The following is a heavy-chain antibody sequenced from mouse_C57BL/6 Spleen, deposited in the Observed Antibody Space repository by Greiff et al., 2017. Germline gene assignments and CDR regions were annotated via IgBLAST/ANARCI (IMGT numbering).Heavy chain of an antibody. CDR3: ARGGNYGGFAY. Sequence: QVQLKESGAELVRPGTSVKVSCKASGYAFTNYLIEWVKQRPGQGLEWIGVINPGSGGTTYNEKFKGKATLTADKSSSTAYMQLSSLTSEDSAVYFCARGGNYGGFAYWGQGTLVTVSA. CDR1: GYAFTNYL. J-gene: IGHJ3*01. V-gene: IGHV1-54*01. CDR2: INPGSGGT. D-gene: IGHD2-1*01.